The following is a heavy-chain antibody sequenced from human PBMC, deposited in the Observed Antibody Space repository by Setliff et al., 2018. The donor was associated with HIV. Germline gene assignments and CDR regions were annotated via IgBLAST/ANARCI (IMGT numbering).Heavy chain of an antibody. CDR2: INPSGST. CDR3: ARLVGYYGSGRVRFDP. CDR1: GGPFSGFY. D-gene: IGHD3-10*01. V-gene: IGHV4-34*01. Sequence: SETLSLTCAVYGGPFSGFYYSWIRQAPGKGLEWIGEINPSGSTNYIPSLKSRVTISVDTSKYQVSLRLTSVTAADTALYYCARLVGYYGSGRVRFDPWGPGTAVTVSS. J-gene: IGHJ5*02.